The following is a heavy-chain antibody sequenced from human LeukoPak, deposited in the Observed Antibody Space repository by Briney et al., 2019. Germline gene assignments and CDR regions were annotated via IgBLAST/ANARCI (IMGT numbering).Heavy chain of an antibody. D-gene: IGHD6-19*01. V-gene: IGHV3-20*04. CDR3: ARAVTVAGNYYYYMDV. Sequence: PGGSLRLSCAASGFTFDYYVMSWVRQAPGKGLEWVYGINWNGGSRGYAESVKGRFTIYRDNAKNSLYLQMNSLRAEDTALYYCARAVTVAGNYYYYMDVWGKGTTVTVSS. J-gene: IGHJ6*03. CDR1: GFTFDYYV. CDR2: INWNGGSR.